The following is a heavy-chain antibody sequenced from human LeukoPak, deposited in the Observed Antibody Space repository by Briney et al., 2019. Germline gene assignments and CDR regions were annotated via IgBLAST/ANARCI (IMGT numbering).Heavy chain of an antibody. CDR1: GFTFSSYA. J-gene: IGHJ3*02. Sequence: GGSLRLSCAASGFTFSSYAMSWVRQAPGKGLEWVSAISGSGGSTYYADSVKGRFTISRDNAKNSLYLQMNSLRAEDTALYYCAKGVRITMVRGAFDIWGQGTMVTVSS. CDR3: AKGVRITMVRGAFDI. CDR2: ISGSGGST. V-gene: IGHV3-23*01. D-gene: IGHD3-10*01.